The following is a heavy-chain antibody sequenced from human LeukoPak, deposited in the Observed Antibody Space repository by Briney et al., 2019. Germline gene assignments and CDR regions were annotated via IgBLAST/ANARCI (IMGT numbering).Heavy chain of an antibody. V-gene: IGHV3-23*01. CDR3: AKRAAVGSYKYYFDC. D-gene: IGHD3-10*01. Sequence: PGGTLRLSCGASGFTFSSYGMSWVRQAPGKGLEWVSTITGSGTGTHYADSVKGRFTISRDNSKNTLNLQMNSLRAEDTAVYYCAKRAAVGSYKYYFDCWGQGTLVTVSS. CDR1: GFTFSSYG. J-gene: IGHJ4*02. CDR2: ITGSGTGT.